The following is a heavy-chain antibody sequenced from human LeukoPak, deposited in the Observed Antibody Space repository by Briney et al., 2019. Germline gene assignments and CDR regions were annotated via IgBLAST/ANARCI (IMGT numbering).Heavy chain of an antibody. Sequence: SETLSLTCAVYGGSVSGYYWSWIRQPPGKGLEWIGEINHSGSTNYNPSLKSRVTISVDTSKNQFSLKLSSVTAADTAVYYCARITGTTFMDYWGQGTLVTVSS. J-gene: IGHJ4*02. CDR1: GGSVSGYY. V-gene: IGHV4-34*01. D-gene: IGHD1-7*01. CDR2: INHSGST. CDR3: ARITGTTFMDY.